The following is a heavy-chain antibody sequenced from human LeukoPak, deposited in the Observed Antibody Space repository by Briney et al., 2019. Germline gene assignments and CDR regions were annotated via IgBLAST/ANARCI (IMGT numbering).Heavy chain of an antibody. J-gene: IGHJ6*03. D-gene: IGHD6-13*01. CDR2: IYYSGST. CDR3: ARDRSWRAAAGNTYYYYYYMDV. CDR1: GGSISSYF. V-gene: IGHV4-59*12. Sequence: SETLSLTCTVSGGSISSYFWSWIRQPPGKGLEWIGYIYYSGSTNYNPSLKSRVTISVDTSKNQFSLKLNSVTAADTAVYYCARDRSWRAAAGNTYYYYYYMDVWGKGTTVTISS.